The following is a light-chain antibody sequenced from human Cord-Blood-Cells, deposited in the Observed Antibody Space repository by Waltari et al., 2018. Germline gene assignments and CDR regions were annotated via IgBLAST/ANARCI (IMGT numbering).Light chain of an antibody. V-gene: IGKV1-5*03. CDR1: QSISSW. CDR3: QQYNSYSRT. Sequence: DIQMTQSPSTPAASIGDSVTITCRASQSISSWLAWYQQKPGKAPKLLIYKASSLKSGVPSRFSGSGSGTEFTLTISSLQPDDFATYYCQQYNSYSRTFGQGTKVEIK. J-gene: IGKJ1*01. CDR2: KAS.